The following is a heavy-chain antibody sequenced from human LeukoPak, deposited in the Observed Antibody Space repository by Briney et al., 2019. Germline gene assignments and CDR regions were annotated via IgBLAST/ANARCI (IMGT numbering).Heavy chain of an antibody. CDR2: LSGSGGST. J-gene: IGHJ4*02. V-gene: IGHV3-23*01. CDR1: GFTFSTYA. D-gene: IGHD4-23*01. CDR3: AKDLLVYGGNSRVFGSSFDY. Sequence: GGSLRLSCVVSGFTFSTYAMSWVRQAPGKGLEWVSGLSGSGGSTYYADSVKGRFTISRDNSKNTLYLQMNSLRAEDAAVYYCAKDLLVYGGNSRVFGSSFDYWGQGTLVTVSS.